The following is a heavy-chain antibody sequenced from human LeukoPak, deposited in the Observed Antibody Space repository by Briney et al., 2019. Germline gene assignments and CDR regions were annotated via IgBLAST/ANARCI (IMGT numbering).Heavy chain of an antibody. CDR3: ARPIYCSGGSCYNWFDP. V-gene: IGHV1-2*02. J-gene: IGHJ5*02. CDR1: GYTFTGYY. D-gene: IGHD2-15*01. CDR2: INPNSGGT. Sequence: ASVKVSCKASGYTFTGYYMHWVRQAPGQGLEWMGWINPNSGGTNYAQKFQGRVTMTRDTSISTAYMELSRLRSDDTAGYYCARPIYCSGGSCYNWFDPWGQGTLVTVSS.